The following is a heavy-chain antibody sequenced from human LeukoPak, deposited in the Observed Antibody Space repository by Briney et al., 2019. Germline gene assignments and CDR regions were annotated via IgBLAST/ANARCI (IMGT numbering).Heavy chain of an antibody. CDR2: IIPIFGTA. CDR3: ASGSYHQYYFDY. CDR1: GGTFSSYA. V-gene: IGHV1-69*05. Sequence: SVKVSCKASGGTFSSYAISWGRQAPGQGLEWMGGIIPIFGTANYAQKFQGRVMITTDESTSTAYMELSSLRSEDTAVYYCASGSYHQYYFDYWGQGTLVTVSS. J-gene: IGHJ4*02. D-gene: IGHD1-26*01.